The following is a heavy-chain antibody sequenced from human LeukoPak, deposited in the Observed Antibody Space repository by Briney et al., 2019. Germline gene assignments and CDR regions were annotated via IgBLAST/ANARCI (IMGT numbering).Heavy chain of an antibody. J-gene: IGHJ5*02. CDR1: GYNFTIYW. D-gene: IGHD3-16*01. CDR3: AIFDFLFGEIDNWFDP. Sequence: GESLKISCKGSGYNFTIYWIGWVRQMPGKGLEWMGIIYPGDSDTRYSPSFQGQVTISADKSISTAYLPWSSLKASDTAMYYCAIFDFLFGEIDNWFDPWGQGTLVTVSS. CDR2: IYPGDSDT. V-gene: IGHV5-51*01.